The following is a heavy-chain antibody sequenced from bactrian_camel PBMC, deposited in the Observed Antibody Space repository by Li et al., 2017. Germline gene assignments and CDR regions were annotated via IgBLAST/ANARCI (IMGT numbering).Heavy chain of an antibody. Sequence: HVQLVESGGRSVQSGGSLRLSCVASGYRYSNYCMGWFRQAPGKEREGVAAIDSDGRTTYTDSVRGRFSIHQGNAENTLYLQLNNLKPDDTAMYYCAKASDSLVVLTSPEYNFWGQGTQVTVS. V-gene: IGHV3S53*01. CDR3: AKASDSLVVLTSPEYNF. D-gene: IGHD2*01. J-gene: IGHJ4*01. CDR1: GYRYSNYC. CDR2: IDSDGRT.